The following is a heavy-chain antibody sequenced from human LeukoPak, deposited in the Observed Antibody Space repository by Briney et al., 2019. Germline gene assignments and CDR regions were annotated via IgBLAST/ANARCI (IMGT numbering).Heavy chain of an antibody. Sequence: GGSLRLSCAASGFTFSDYNMRRIRQAPGKGLEWVSSISRSGSTKYYADSVKGRFTISRDNAKNSLFLQMNSLRAEDTAVYYCAREVVVPDAFDIWGQGTMVTVSS. V-gene: IGHV3-11*01. CDR3: AREVVVPDAFDI. J-gene: IGHJ3*02. D-gene: IGHD3-22*01. CDR1: GFTFSDYN. CDR2: ISRSGSTK.